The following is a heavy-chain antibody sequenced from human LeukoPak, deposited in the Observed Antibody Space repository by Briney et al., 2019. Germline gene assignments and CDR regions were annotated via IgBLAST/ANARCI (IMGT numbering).Heavy chain of an antibody. D-gene: IGHD3-16*01. Sequence: ASVKVSCKVSGYTLTELSLHWVRHAAGKGLEWMGGFEPEDGERVYAQTFQGRVAMTEDTSTDTAYMELSSLTSEDTAVYYCVTLGGGVPIAIVDYWGQGTLVTVSS. CDR1: GYTLTELS. J-gene: IGHJ4*02. CDR3: VTLGGGVPIAIVDY. V-gene: IGHV1-24*01. CDR2: FEPEDGER.